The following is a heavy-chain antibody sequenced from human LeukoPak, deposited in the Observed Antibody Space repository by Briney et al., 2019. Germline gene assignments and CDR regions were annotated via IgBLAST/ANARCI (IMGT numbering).Heavy chain of an antibody. CDR2: FDPEDGET. CDR3: ATSPEDIVVAPLDY. V-gene: IGHV1-24*01. CDR1: GYTLTELS. J-gene: IGHJ4*02. D-gene: IGHD2-15*01. Sequence: ASVKVSCKVSGYTLTELSMHWVRQAPGKGLEWMGGFDPEDGETIYAQKLQGRVTMTTDTSTSTAYMELRSLRSDDTAVYYCATSPEDIVVAPLDYWGQGTLVTVSS.